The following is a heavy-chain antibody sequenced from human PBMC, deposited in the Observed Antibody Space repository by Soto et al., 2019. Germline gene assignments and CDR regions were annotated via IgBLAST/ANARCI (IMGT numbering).Heavy chain of an antibody. CDR1: GYSFTDYH. Sequence: QVQLVQSGAEVKKPGASVKVSCKASGYSFTDYHIHWVRQAPGQGLEWLGRINPKSGGTSTAQKFQGWVTMTTDTSISTAYMELTRLTSDDKAIYYCARGDSTDCSNGVCSFFYNHDMDVWGQGTTVTVSS. V-gene: IGHV1-2*04. CDR2: INPKSGGT. CDR3: ARGDSTDCSNGVCSFFYNHDMDV. J-gene: IGHJ6*02. D-gene: IGHD2-8*01.